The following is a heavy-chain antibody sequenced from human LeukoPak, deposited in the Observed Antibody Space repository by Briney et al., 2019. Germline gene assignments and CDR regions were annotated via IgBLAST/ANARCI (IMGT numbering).Heavy chain of an antibody. CDR2: ISGYNGNT. CDR1: GYTFTSYG. V-gene: IGHV1-18*01. Sequence: ASVKVSCKASGYTFTSYGISWVRQAPGKGLEWMGWISGYNGNTNYAQKFQERVTITRDMSTGTAYMELSSLRSEDTAVYYCAAAAGKYGRWIQLWSKRYYFDYWGQGTLVTVSS. J-gene: IGHJ4*02. CDR3: AAAAGKYGRWIQLWSKRYYFDY. D-gene: IGHD5-18*01.